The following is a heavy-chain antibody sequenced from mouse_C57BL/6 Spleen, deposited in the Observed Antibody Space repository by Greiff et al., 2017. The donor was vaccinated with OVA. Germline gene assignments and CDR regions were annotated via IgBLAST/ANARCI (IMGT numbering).Heavy chain of an antibody. CDR3: TDGSSSFDY. D-gene: IGHD1-1*01. CDR1: GFTFSNYW. J-gene: IGHJ2*01. V-gene: IGHV6-3*01. Sequence: EVKVEESGGGLVQPGGSMKLSCVASGFTFSNYWMNWVRQSPEKGLEWVAQIRLKSDNYATHYAESVKGRFTISRDDSKSSVYLQMNNLRAEDTGSYYCTDGSSSFDYWGQGTTLTVSS. CDR2: IRLKSDNYAT.